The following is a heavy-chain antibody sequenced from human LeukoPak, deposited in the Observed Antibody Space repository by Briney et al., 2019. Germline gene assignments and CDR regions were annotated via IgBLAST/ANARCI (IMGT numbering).Heavy chain of an antibody. CDR1: GFTFISYE. D-gene: IGHD5-12*01. V-gene: IGHV3-48*03. CDR2: INSGGSTI. Sequence: GGSLRLSCAASGFTFISYEMNWVRQAPGKGLERVSYINSGGSTIYYADPVKGRFTISRDNAKNSLYLQMNSLRAEDTAVYYCARVGGYAPDFDYWGQGTLVTVSS. CDR3: ARVGGYAPDFDY. J-gene: IGHJ4*02.